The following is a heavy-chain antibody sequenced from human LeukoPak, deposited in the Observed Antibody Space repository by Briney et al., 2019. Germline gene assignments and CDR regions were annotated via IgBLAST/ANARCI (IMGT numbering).Heavy chain of an antibody. CDR3: ARTIYYYESTSYFSDAFDV. D-gene: IGHD3-22*01. CDR1: GFTFSNYW. V-gene: IGHV3-7*01. CDR2: IRQDGLDK. J-gene: IGHJ3*01. Sequence: PGGSLRLSCAASGFTFSNYWMSWVRQAPGKGLEWVANIRQDGLDKYYVESVKGRFTISRDNAKNSLYLEMDSLRAEDTAVYYCARTIYYYESTSYFSDAFDVWGQGTMVTVSS.